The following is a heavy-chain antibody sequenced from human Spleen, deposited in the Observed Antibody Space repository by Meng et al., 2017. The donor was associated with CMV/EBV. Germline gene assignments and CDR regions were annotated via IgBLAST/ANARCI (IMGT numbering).Heavy chain of an antibody. Sequence: SETLSLTCTVSGGSISSSSHYWGWIRQPPGKGLEWIGYIYYSGSTYYNPSLKSRVTISVDTSRNQFSLRLSSVNAADMAVYYGARDYDGDSAYCYNWFDPWGQGTLVTVSS. CDR2: IYYSGST. V-gene: IGHV4-39*07. D-gene: IGHD5-12*01. CDR3: ARDYDGDSAYCYNWFDP. CDR1: GGSISSSSHY. J-gene: IGHJ5*02.